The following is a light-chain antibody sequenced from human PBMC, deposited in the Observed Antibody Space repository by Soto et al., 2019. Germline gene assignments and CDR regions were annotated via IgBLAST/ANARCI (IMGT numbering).Light chain of an antibody. J-gene: IGLJ2*01. CDR1: SSNIGSNY. V-gene: IGLV1-47*01. Sequence: QPVLTQPPSASGTPGQRVTISCSGSSSNIGSNYVFWYQHLPGTAPKLLIYRNNQRPSGVPDRFSGFKSGTSASLAISGLRSEDETDYYCAAWDDSLSGVVFGGGTKLTVL. CDR2: RNN. CDR3: AAWDDSLSGVV.